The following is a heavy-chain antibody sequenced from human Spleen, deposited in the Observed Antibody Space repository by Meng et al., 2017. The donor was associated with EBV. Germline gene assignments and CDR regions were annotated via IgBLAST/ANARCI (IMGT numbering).Heavy chain of an antibody. J-gene: IGHJ4*02. CDR3: ARGTGRWTFDY. V-gene: IGHV3-11*01. Sequence: GHLVNSRGVFVKPGGSLDTSRVSCGFIFNDSYLSWIRQTPGKGLEWISYISNSGTTIKYADSVKGRFTISRDNAKNSLYLQMNSLRADDTAVYYCARGTGRWTFDYWGQGNLVTVSS. CDR1: GFIFNDSY. D-gene: IGHD3/OR15-3a*01. CDR2: ISNSGTTI.